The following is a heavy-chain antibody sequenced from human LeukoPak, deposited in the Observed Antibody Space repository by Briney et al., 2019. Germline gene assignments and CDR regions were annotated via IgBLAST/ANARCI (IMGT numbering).Heavy chain of an antibody. Sequence: GESLRLSCAASGFTFTTYWMSWVRQAPGKGLEWVANIKQDGTEKYYVDSVKGRFTISRDNARNSLELQMNSLRAEDTAVYYCAKNYYGSGSYYNDYWGQGTLVTVSS. CDR1: GFTFTTYW. CDR2: IKQDGTEK. D-gene: IGHD3-10*01. V-gene: IGHV3-7*01. CDR3: AKNYYGSGSYYNDY. J-gene: IGHJ4*02.